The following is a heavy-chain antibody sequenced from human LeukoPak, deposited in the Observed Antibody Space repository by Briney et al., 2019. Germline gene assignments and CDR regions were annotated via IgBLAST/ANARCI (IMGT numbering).Heavy chain of an antibody. CDR2: IAPDGSYQ. Sequence: GRFLRLSCAASGFTFSDYAMQWVRQAPGKGLEWVALIAPDGSYQYYADSLRGRFTISRDNFKNTLYLQMNSLRVEDTAVYYCAGGLRANSWYGAYWGQGTLVSVSS. D-gene: IGHD6-13*01. CDR3: AGGLRANSWYGAY. V-gene: IGHV3-30*01. CDR1: GFTFSDYA. J-gene: IGHJ4*02.